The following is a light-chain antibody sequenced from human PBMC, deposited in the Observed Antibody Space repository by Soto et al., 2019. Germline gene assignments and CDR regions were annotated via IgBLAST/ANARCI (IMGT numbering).Light chain of an antibody. J-gene: IGKJ1*01. CDR3: QQYETFSGT. CDR1: QGISTW. V-gene: IGKV1-12*01. CDR2: LAS. Sequence: DIPLTQSPSSVSASVGDRVIITCRASQGISTWLAWYHQKPGIAPKLLIQLASSLQSGVPSRFSGSGSGTKFTLTIASLQPDDFATYYCQQYETFSGTFGPGTEVDI.